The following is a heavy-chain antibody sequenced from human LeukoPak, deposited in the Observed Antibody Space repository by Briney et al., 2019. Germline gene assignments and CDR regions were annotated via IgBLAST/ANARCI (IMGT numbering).Heavy chain of an antibody. CDR1: GFTFSNAW. V-gene: IGHV3-15*01. D-gene: IGHD5-24*01. J-gene: IGHJ4*02. Sequence: GGSLRLSCAASGFTFSNAWMSWVRQAPGKGLEWVGRIKSKTDGGTTDYAAPVKGRFTISRDDSKNTLYLQMNSLKTEDTAVYYCTTASDVEMATMNYFDYWGQGTLVTVSS. CDR3: TTASDVEMATMNYFDY. CDR2: IKSKTDGGTT.